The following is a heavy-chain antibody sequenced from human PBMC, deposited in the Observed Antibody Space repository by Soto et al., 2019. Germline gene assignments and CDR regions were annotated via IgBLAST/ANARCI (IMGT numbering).Heavy chain of an antibody. CDR2: IWYDGSNK. CDR3: ARDRAAAGGSCYFDY. V-gene: IGHV3-33*01. Sequence: QVQLVESGGGVVQPGRSLRLSCAASGFTFSSYGMHWVRQAPGKGLEWVAVIWYDGSNKYYADSVKGRFTISRDNSKNTLYLQMNSLRAEDTAVYYCARDRAAAGGSCYFDYWGQGTLVTVSS. CDR1: GFTFSSYG. J-gene: IGHJ4*02. D-gene: IGHD6-13*01.